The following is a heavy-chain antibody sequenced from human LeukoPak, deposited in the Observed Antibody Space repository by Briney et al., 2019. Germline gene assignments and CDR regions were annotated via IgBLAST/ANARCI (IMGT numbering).Heavy chain of an antibody. CDR3: ARGGIQLWSYFDY. CDR2: IDYDGGSG. Sequence: PGGSLRLSCTVSGFTLSSYEMSWIRQAPGKGLEWVSSIDYDGGSGHYADSVKGRFTISRDNAKNSLYLQMNSLRAEDTAVYYCARGGIQLWSYFDYWGQGTLVTVSS. CDR1: GFTLSSYE. J-gene: IGHJ4*02. V-gene: IGHV3-48*03. D-gene: IGHD5-18*01.